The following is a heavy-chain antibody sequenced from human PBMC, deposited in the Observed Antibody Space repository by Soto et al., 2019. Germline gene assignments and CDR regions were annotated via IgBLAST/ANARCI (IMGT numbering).Heavy chain of an antibody. CDR1: GFTFSSYA. V-gene: IGHV3-30-3*01. J-gene: IGHJ6*02. Sequence: GGSLRLSCAASGFTFSSYAMHWVRQAPGKGLEWVAVISYDGSNKYYADSVKGRFTISRDNSKNTLYLQMNSLRAEDTAVYYCARDRGAAVSEVYYYYYYGMDVWGQGTTVTVSS. CDR2: ISYDGSNK. CDR3: ARDRGAAVSEVYYYYYYGMDV. D-gene: IGHD6-13*01.